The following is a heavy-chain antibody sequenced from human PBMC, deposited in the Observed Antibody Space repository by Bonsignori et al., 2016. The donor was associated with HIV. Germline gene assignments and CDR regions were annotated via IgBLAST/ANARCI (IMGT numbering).Heavy chain of an antibody. CDR2: INPSGGST. V-gene: IGHV1-46*01. D-gene: IGHD3-3*01. CDR3: ARTGRYYDFWSGYPEVHGWFDP. Sequence: ASVKVSCKASGYTFTSYYMHWVRQAPGQGLEWMGIINPSGGSTSYAQKFQGRVTMTRDTSTSTVYMELSSLRSEDTAVYYCARTGRYYDFWSGYPEVHGWFDPWGQGTLVTVSS. CDR1: GYTFTSYY. J-gene: IGHJ5*02.